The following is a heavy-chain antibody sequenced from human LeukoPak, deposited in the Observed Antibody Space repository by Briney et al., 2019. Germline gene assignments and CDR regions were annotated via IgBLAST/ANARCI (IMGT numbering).Heavy chain of an antibody. D-gene: IGHD5-18*01. V-gene: IGHV4-34*01. CDR2: INHSGST. J-gene: IGHJ4*02. Sequence: SETLSLTCAVYGGSFSGYYWSWIRQPPGEGLEWIGEINHSGSTNYNPSLKSRVTISVDTSKNQFSLKLSSVTAADTAVYYCARLRGYSYGTRGYYFDYWGQGTLVTVSS. CDR1: GGSFSGYY. CDR3: ARLRGYSYGTRGYYFDY.